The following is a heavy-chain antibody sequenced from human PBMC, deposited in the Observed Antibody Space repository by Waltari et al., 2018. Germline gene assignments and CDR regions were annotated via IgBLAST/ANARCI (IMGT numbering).Heavy chain of an antibody. CDR1: GFTVSSNS. Sequence: EVQLVESGGGLIQPGGSLRLSCAASGFTVSSNSMSWVRQAPGKGLEWVSVIYSGGSTYYADSVKGRFTISRDNSKNTLYLQMNSLRAEDTAVYYCARESGTEIDAFDIWGQGTMVTVSS. CDR2: IYSGGST. CDR3: ARESGTEIDAFDI. V-gene: IGHV3-53*01. J-gene: IGHJ3*02. D-gene: IGHD1-1*01.